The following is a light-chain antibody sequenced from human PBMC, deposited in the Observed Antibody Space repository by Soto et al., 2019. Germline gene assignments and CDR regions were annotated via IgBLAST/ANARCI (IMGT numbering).Light chain of an antibody. V-gene: IGKV4-1*01. CDR3: QQYYSTPPT. CDR1: QSVLYSSNNKNY. J-gene: IGKJ1*01. Sequence: DIVMTQSRDSLAVSLGERATINCKSSQSVLYSSNNKNYLAWYQQKPGQPPKLRIYWASTRDSGVPDRFGGSGSWTDFTPTISSLQAEDVALYYCQQYYSTPPTFGQGTKVEGK. CDR2: WAS.